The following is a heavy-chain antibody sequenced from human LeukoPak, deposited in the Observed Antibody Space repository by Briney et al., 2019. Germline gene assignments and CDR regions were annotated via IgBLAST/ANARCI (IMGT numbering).Heavy chain of an antibody. CDR3: ASFFGSGSYYSYYYYGMDV. V-gene: IGHV3-21*01. Sequence: PGGSLRLSCTASRFTFSSYSMNWVRQAPVKGLEWVSSISSSSSYIYYADSVKGRFTISRDNAKNSLYLQMNSLRAEDTAVYYCASFFGSGSYYSYYYYGMDVWGQGTTVTVSS. D-gene: IGHD3-10*01. CDR1: RFTFSSYS. CDR2: ISSSSSYI. J-gene: IGHJ6*02.